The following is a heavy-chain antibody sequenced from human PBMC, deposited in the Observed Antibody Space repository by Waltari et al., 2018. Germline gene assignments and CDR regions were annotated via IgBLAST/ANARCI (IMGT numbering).Heavy chain of an antibody. J-gene: IGHJ3*02. D-gene: IGHD4-17*01. CDR2: ISSSGSTR. CDR3: AGRLTTVTNDAFDI. Sequence: EVQLVESGGGLVQPGGSLRLSCAASGFTFSSYELNWVRQAPGKGLEWVSYISSSGSTRYYADAVKGRFTISRDNAKNSLYLQMNSLRAEDTAVYYCAGRLTTVTNDAFDIWGQGTMVTVSS. CDR1: GFTFSSYE. V-gene: IGHV3-48*03.